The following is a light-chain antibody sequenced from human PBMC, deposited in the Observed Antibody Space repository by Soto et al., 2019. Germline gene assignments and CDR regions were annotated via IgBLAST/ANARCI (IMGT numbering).Light chain of an antibody. CDR2: DAS. CDR1: QSISRY. Sequence: EIVLTQSPATLSLSPGERATLSCRASQSISRYLAWYQQKPGQAPRLLIYDASHRATGIPARFSGSESGTHFTLTISSLEPEDFTVYYCQQRSNWPTFGGGTKVEIK. J-gene: IGKJ4*01. CDR3: QQRSNWPT. V-gene: IGKV3-11*01.